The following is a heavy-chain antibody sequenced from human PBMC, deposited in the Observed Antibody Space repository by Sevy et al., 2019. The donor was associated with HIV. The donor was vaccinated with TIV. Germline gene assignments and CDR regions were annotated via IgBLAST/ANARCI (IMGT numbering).Heavy chain of an antibody. J-gene: IGHJ4*02. CDR2: IYYSGST. CDR1: GGSISSSSYY. Sequence: SETLSLTCTVSGGSISSSSYYWGWIRQPPGKGLEWIGSIYYSGSTYYNPSLKSRVTISVDTSKNQFSRKLSSVTAADTAVYYCASVGVAAADQVYFDYWGQGTLVTVSS. D-gene: IGHD6-13*01. CDR3: ASVGVAAADQVYFDY. V-gene: IGHV4-39*01.